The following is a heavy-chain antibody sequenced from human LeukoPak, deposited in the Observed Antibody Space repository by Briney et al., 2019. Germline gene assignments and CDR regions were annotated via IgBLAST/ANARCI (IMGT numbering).Heavy chain of an antibody. CDR1: GYTFTSYG. V-gene: IGHV1-18*01. J-gene: IGHJ4*02. CDR2: ISAYNGNT. D-gene: IGHD1-26*01. CDR3: ARDPPLVGATARFGDY. Sequence: ASVKVSYKASGYTFTSYGISWVRQAPGQGLEWMGWISAYNGNTNYAQKLQGRVTMTTDTSTSTAYMELRSLRSDDTAVYYCARDPPLVGATARFGDYWGQGTLVTVSS.